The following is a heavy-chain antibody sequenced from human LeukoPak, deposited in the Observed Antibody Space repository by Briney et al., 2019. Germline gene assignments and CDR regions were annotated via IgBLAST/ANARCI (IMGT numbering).Heavy chain of an antibody. CDR1: GGSISSGGYY. J-gene: IGHJ4*02. CDR2: LYYSGST. D-gene: IGHD5-18*01. Sequence: PSQTLSLTCTVSGGSISSGGYYWSWIRQHPGKGLEWIGYLYYSGSTYYNPSLKSRVTISVDTSKNQFSLKLSSVTAADTAVYYCARGAVDTAMASDYWGQGTLVTVSS. V-gene: IGHV4-31*03. CDR3: ARGAVDTAMASDY.